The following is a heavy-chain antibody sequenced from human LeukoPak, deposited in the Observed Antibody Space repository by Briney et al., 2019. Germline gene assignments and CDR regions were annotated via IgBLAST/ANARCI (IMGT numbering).Heavy chain of an antibody. Sequence: SETLSLTCTVSGGSISSSSYYWGWLRQPPGKGLEWIGSIYYSGSTYYNPSLKSRVTISVDTSKNQFSLKLSSVTAADTAVYYCARYDYYYGMDVWGQGTTVTVSS. CDR3: ARYDYYYGMDV. J-gene: IGHJ6*02. V-gene: IGHV4-39*01. CDR2: IYYSGST. CDR1: GGSISSSSYY.